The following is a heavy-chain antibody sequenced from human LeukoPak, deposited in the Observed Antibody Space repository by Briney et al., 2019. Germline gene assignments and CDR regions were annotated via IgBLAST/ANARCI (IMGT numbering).Heavy chain of an antibody. J-gene: IGHJ4*02. CDR3: AREIVGATPFFDY. CDR1: GFIFSPYA. CDR2: ISSEGKTT. D-gene: IGHD1-26*01. Sequence: PGGSLRLSCSASGFIFSPYAMHWVRQAPGKGLEYVSSISSEGKTTYYADSVKGRFTISRDNAKNSLYLQMNSLRAEDTAVYYCAREIVGATPFFDYWGQGTLVTVSS. V-gene: IGHV3-64*04.